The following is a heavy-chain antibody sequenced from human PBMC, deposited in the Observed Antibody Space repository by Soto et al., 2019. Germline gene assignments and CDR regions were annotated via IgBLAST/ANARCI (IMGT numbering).Heavy chain of an antibody. CDR2: IYSGGST. J-gene: IGHJ4*02. D-gene: IGHD5-12*01. Sequence: PGGSLRLSCAASGFTVSSNYMSWVRQAPGKGLEWVSVIYSGGSTYYADSVKGRFTISRDNSKNTLYLQMNSLRAEDTAVYYCAGGRDGYNWGYFDYWGQGTLVTVSS. CDR1: GFTVSSNY. CDR3: AGGRDGYNWGYFDY. V-gene: IGHV3-53*01.